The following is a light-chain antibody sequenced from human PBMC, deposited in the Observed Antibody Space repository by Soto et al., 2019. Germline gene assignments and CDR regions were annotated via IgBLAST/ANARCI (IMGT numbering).Light chain of an antibody. CDR1: SSNIGAGYD. CDR2: DNS. Sequence: QSVLTQPPSVSGAPGQRVTISCTGSSSNIGAGYDVHWYQQLPGTAPKLLIYDNSNRPSGVPDRFSGSKSGTSASLAITGRQAEDEADYYCQSYDSSLSGPVFGGGTQLTVL. CDR3: QSYDSSLSGPV. J-gene: IGLJ7*01. V-gene: IGLV1-40*01.